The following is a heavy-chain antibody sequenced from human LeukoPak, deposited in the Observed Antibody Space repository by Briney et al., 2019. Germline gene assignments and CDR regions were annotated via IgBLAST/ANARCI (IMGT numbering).Heavy chain of an antibody. CDR2: LRHSGGDT. J-gene: IGHJ3*02. Sequence: GGSLRLSCAASGFTFSRYAMPWVPPPPGKTLEWVSALRHSGGDTQYAPSVKCRFTISRDNSKNTLYLQMNSLRAEDTAVYYCAKCGSTCYANAFYMWGQGTLVTVSS. D-gene: IGHD2-15*01. CDR1: GFTFSRYA. V-gene: IGHV3-23*01. CDR3: AKCGSTCYANAFYM.